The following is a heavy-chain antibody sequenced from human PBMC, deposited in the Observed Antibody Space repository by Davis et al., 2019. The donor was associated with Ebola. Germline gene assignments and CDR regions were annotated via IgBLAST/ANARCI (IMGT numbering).Heavy chain of an antibody. V-gene: IGHV3-72*01. J-gene: IGHJ3*02. CDR1: GFTFSDHY. CDR3: ARGSVVKAFGALKI. CDR2: IRNKGNSYTT. D-gene: IGHD3-22*01. Sequence: GESLKISCAASGFTFSDHYMDWVRQAPGQGLEWVARIRNKGNSYTTEYAASVKGRLTISRDDSENSHYLQMNSLKTEDTAVYYCARGSVVKAFGALKIWGKGKMSPSLQ.